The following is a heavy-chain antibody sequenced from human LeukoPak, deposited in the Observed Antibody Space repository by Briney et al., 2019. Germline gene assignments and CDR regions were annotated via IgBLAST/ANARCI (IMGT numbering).Heavy chain of an antibody. D-gene: IGHD5-12*01. J-gene: IGHJ6*02. V-gene: IGHV3-21*01. CDR1: GFTFSSYS. CDR2: ISSSSSYI. Sequence: AGGSLRLSCAASGFTFSSYSMNWVRQAPGKGLEWVSSISSSSSYIYYADSVKGRFTISRDNSKNTLYLQMNSLRAEDTAVYYCAREWYSGYDRSLDVWGQGTTVTVSS. CDR3: AREWYSGYDRSLDV.